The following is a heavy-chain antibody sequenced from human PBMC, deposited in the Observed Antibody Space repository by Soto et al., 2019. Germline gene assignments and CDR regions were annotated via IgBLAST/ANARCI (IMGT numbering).Heavy chain of an antibody. D-gene: IGHD2-21*02. Sequence: SGALCLSFSVWVEGIIISSYYWGWICQPPGKGLEWTGSIYHSGRTYYNPSIKSRVSISIDTSKNQFSLKLSSVTAADTALYYCARKRTTVVTRAYLDYWGQGALVTVSS. CDR2: IYHSGRT. V-gene: IGHV4-39*01. J-gene: IGHJ4*02. CDR3: ARKRTTVVTRAYLDY. CDR1: VEGIIISSYY.